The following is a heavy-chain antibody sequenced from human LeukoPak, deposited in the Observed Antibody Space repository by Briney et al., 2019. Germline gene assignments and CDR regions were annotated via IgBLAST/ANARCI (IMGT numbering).Heavy chain of an antibody. CDR2: IYSGGST. CDR3: ASYRYGSSFAFDI. J-gene: IGHJ3*02. D-gene: IGHD6-6*01. Sequence: GGSLRLSCGASGFTVSTNYMSWVRQAPGKGLEWVSIIYSGGSTYYADSVKGRFTISRDNSKNTLYLQMNSLRAEDTAAYYCASYRYGSSFAFDIWGQGTMVTSSS. V-gene: IGHV3-66*01. CDR1: GFTVSTNY.